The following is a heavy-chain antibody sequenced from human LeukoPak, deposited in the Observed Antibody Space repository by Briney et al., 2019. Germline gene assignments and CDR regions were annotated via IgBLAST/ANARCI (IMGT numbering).Heavy chain of an antibody. Sequence: SETLSLTCTVSGGSISSSSYYWGWIRQPPGKGLEWIGSIYYSGSTYYNPSLKSRVTISVDTSKNQFSLKLSSVTAADTAVYYCARLPNYYDSSGYYHYFDYWGQGTLVTVSS. CDR1: GGSISSSSYY. V-gene: IGHV4-39*01. CDR3: ARLPNYYDSSGYYHYFDY. D-gene: IGHD3-22*01. CDR2: IYYSGST. J-gene: IGHJ4*02.